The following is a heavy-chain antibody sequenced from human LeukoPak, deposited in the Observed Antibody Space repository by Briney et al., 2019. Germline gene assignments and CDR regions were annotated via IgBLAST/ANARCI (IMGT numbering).Heavy chain of an antibody. CDR2: IYHSGST. V-gene: IGHV4-30-2*01. Sequence: PSETLSLTCTVSGGSISSGGYYWSWIRQPPGKGLEWIGYIYHSGSTYYNPSLKSRVTISVDRSKNQFSLKLSSVTAADTAVYYCARDTGFWSSYYFDYWGQGTLVTVSS. D-gene: IGHD3-3*01. CDR1: GGSISSGGYY. J-gene: IGHJ4*02. CDR3: ARDTGFWSSYYFDY.